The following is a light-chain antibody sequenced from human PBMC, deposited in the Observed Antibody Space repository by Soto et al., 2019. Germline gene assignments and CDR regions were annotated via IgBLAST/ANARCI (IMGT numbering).Light chain of an antibody. V-gene: IGKV1-39*01. CDR1: QSINSY. J-gene: IGKJ1*01. CDR2: AAS. CDR3: QQSYSTPRT. Sequence: IQMTQSPSSLSASLGDIVTITCRASQSINSYLNWYQQKPGKAPKLLIYAASSLQSGVPSRFSGSGSGTDFTLTISSLQPEDFATYYCQQSYSTPRTFGQGTKVDIK.